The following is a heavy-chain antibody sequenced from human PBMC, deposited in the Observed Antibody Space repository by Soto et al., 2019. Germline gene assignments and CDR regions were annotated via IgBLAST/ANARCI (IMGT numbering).Heavy chain of an antibody. J-gene: IGHJ4*02. V-gene: IGHV1-69*08. CDR1: ADTFTGYT. CDR3: ARSRGSYYSNFDS. D-gene: IGHD3-10*01. Sequence: GASVKVSCKASADTFTGYTVTWVRQAPGQGLEWVGRVIPILGASNFAQKFQGRVTISADKSTDTACMVLTGLTSEDTAVYYCARSRGSYYSNFDSWGQGTLVTVSS. CDR2: VIPILGAS.